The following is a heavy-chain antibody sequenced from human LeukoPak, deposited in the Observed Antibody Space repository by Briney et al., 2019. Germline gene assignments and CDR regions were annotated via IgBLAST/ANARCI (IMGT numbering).Heavy chain of an antibody. CDR3: ARLDYGAFDF. V-gene: IGHV3-11*01. CDR1: GFAIRDTY. Sequence: GGSLRLSCAASGFAIRDTYMNWIRQAPGKGLEWVSYISRSGNVIYYTDSVKGRFTISRDNAKNSLYLQMNSLRTEDTAIYYCARLDYGAFDFWGQGTPVTVSS. D-gene: IGHD4-17*01. J-gene: IGHJ4*02. CDR2: ISRSGNVI.